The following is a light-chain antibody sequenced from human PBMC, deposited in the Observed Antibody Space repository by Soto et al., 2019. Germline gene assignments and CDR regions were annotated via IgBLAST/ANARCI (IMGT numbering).Light chain of an antibody. Sequence: QSALTQPPSASGSPGQSVTISCTGTTSDVGTYNYVSWYQQHPGKAPKLMIYEVTKRPSGVPDRFSGSKSGNTASLTVSGLQAEDEAYYSCSSYAGSNNLLFGGGTKVTVL. CDR2: EVT. CDR1: TSDVGTYNY. V-gene: IGLV2-8*01. CDR3: SSYAGSNNLL. J-gene: IGLJ2*01.